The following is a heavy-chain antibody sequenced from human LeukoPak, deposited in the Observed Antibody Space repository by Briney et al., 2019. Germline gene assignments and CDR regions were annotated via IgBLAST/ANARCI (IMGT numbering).Heavy chain of an antibody. CDR2: IYTSGST. D-gene: IGHD6-13*01. CDR3: ARDGGSSFINWFDP. J-gene: IGHJ5*02. CDR1: GGSISSYY. Sequence: SETLSLTCTVSGGSISSYYWSWIRQPAGKGLEWIGRIYTSGSTNYNPSLKSRVTMSVDTSKNQFSLKLSSVTAADTAVYYCARDGGSSFINWFDPWGQGTLVTVSS. V-gene: IGHV4-4*07.